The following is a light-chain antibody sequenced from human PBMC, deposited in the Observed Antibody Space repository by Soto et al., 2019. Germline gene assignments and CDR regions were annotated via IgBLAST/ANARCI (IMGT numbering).Light chain of an antibody. J-gene: IGKJ4*01. CDR2: GPS. CDR3: QQYGSSLFT. CDR1: QSVSSSY. Sequence: EIVLTQSPGTLSLSPGERATLSCRASQSVSSSYLAWYQQKPGQAPRLLIYGPSSRATGIPARFSGSGSGTDFTLTISRLEPEDFAVYYCQQYGSSLFTFGGGTKVEIK. V-gene: IGKV3-20*01.